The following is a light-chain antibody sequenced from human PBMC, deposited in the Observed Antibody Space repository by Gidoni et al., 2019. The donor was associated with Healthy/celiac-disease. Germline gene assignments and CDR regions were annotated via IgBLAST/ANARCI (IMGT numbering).Light chain of an antibody. CDR3: MQALQTPWT. CDR1: QILLHINGYNS. Sequence: DIVMTQSPLSLPVTPGEPASISCRSSQILLHINGYNSLDWYLQKPGQSPQLLIYLGSNRASGVPDRFSGSGSGTDFTLKISRVEAEDVGVYYCMQALQTPWTFGQGTKVEIK. V-gene: IGKV2-28*01. J-gene: IGKJ1*01. CDR2: LGS.